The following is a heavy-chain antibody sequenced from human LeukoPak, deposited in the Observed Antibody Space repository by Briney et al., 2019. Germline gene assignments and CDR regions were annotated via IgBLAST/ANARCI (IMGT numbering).Heavy chain of an antibody. D-gene: IGHD3-22*01. CDR2: IYHSGST. CDR3: ARDNYNNSGYYNYGLDV. Sequence: PSGTLSLTCAVSGGSISSSNWWSWVRQPPGKGLEWIGEIYHSGSTNYNPSLKSRVTISVDKSKNQFSLKLSSVTAADTAVYYCARDNYNNSGYYNYGLDVWGQGTTVTVSS. CDR1: GGSISSSNW. V-gene: IGHV4-4*02. J-gene: IGHJ6*02.